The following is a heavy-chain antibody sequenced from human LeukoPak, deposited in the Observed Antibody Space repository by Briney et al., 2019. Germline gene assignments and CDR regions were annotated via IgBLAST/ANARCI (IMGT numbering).Heavy chain of an antibody. V-gene: IGHV1-18*01. CDR1: GYTFTSYG. D-gene: IGHD6-19*01. J-gene: IGHJ4*02. Sequence: ASVKVSCKASGYTFTSYGISWVRQAPGQGLEWMGWISAYNGNTNYAQKLQGRVTMTTDTSTSTAYMELRSLRSDDTAVYYCARSYSSGWYGGMSDYWGRGTLVTVSS. CDR3: ARSYSSGWYGGMSDY. CDR2: ISAYNGNT.